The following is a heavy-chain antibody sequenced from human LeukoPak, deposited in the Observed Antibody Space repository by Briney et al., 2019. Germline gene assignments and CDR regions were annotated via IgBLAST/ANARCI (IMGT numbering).Heavy chain of an antibody. J-gene: IGHJ4*02. D-gene: IGHD5-18*01. V-gene: IGHV4-38-2*02. CDR2: ISRNGNT. CDR1: GYSISSAYY. Sequence: PSETLSLTCTVSGYSISSAYYWGWIRQPPVKGLEGIGGISRNGNTYYNPSLKSRVSISMDTSKNQFSLKLTSVTAADTAVYYCARHFPGEYKYGLFDDWGQGTLVTVSS. CDR3: ARHFPGEYKYGLFDD.